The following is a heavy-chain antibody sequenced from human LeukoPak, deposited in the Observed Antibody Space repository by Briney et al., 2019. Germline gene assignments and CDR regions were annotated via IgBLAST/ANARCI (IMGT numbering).Heavy chain of an antibody. Sequence: PSETLSLTCTVSGGSNRCYFGSWIRQPPGKGLEWIGYIYYSGSTHYNPSLKSRVTISVDTSKNQFSLKLSSVTAADTAVYYCARSYDSRGYYYYGMDVWGQGTTVTVSS. CDR1: GGSNRCYF. V-gene: IGHV4-59*01. CDR3: ARSYDSRGYYYYGMDV. CDR2: IYYSGST. D-gene: IGHD3-22*01. J-gene: IGHJ6*02.